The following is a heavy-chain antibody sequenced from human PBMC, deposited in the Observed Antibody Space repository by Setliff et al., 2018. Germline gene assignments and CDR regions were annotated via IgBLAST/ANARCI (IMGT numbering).Heavy chain of an antibody. J-gene: IGHJ3*02. D-gene: IGHD6-6*01. CDR3: ARSSPEIRKHNAFDI. Sequence: SETLSLTCAVSGYSISSGYYWGWIRQPPGKGLEWIGSIYHSGSTYYNPSLKSRVTISVDTSKNQFSLKLSSVTAADTAVYYCARSSPEIRKHNAFDIWGQGTMVTVSS. V-gene: IGHV4-38-2*01. CDR2: IYHSGST. CDR1: GYSISSGYY.